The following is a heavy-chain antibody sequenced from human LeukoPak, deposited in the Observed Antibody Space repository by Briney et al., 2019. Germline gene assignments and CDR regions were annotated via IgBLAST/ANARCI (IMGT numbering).Heavy chain of an antibody. CDR1: GFTFSSYW. CDR3: AREAKPDGGSGWHPPYYYYYMDV. CDR2: IKQDGSEK. J-gene: IGHJ6*03. D-gene: IGHD6-19*01. Sequence: PGGSLRLSCAASGFTFSSYWMSWVRQAPGKGLEWVANIKQDGSEKYYVDSVKGRFTISRDNAKNPLYLQMNSLRAEDTAVYYCAREAKPDGGSGWHPPYYYYYMDVWGKGTTVTISS. V-gene: IGHV3-7*01.